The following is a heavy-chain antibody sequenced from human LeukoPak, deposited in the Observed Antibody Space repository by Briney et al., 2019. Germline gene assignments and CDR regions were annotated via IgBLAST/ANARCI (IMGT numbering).Heavy chain of an antibody. Sequence: GGSLRLSCAASGFTFSSYGMHWVRQAPGKGLEWVAVIWYDGSNKYYADSVKGRFTISRDNSKNTLYLQMGSLRAEDMAVYYCAISTYYDILTGWAHYYYGMDVWGQGTTVTVSS. V-gene: IGHV3-30*02. D-gene: IGHD3-9*01. CDR1: GFTFSSYG. CDR3: AISTYYDILTGWAHYYYGMDV. J-gene: IGHJ6*02. CDR2: IWYDGSNK.